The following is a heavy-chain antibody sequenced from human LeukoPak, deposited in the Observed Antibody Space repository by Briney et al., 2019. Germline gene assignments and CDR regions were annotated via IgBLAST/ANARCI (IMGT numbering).Heavy chain of an antibody. Sequence: PGGSLRLSCAASGFTFSSYWMSWVRQSPGKGLEWVSHISGSGQIIYYADSMKGRFTISRDNAKNSLYLQMNSLRAEDTAVYYCAKTRGPLLPEHWGQGTLVTVSS. CDR1: GFTFSSYW. V-gene: IGHV3-48*04. D-gene: IGHD3-22*01. J-gene: IGHJ1*01. CDR2: ISGSGQII. CDR3: AKTRGPLLPEH.